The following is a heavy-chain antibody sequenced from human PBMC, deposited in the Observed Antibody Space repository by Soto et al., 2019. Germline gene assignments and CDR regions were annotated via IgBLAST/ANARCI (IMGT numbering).Heavy chain of an antibody. CDR2: IYWDDDK. CDR3: IQSRCGGDCLQSYASHYYYGMDV. J-gene: IGHJ6*02. V-gene: IGHV2-5*02. D-gene: IGHD2-21*02. CDR1: GFSLSTSGVG. Sequence: SGPTLVNPTQTLTLTCTFSGFSLSTSGVGVGWIRQPPGKALEWLALIYWDDDKRYSPSLRSRLTISKDTSKNQVVLTMTNMDPVDTATYYCIQSRCGGDCLQSYASHYYYGMDVWGQGTLVTVSS.